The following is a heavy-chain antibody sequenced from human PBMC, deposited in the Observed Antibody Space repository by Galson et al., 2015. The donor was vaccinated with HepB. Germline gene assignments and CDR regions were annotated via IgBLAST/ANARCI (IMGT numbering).Heavy chain of an antibody. D-gene: IGHD6-19*01. CDR3: ASGWRRSGWYYFDY. J-gene: IGHJ4*02. CDR1: GFAVNSNY. CDR2: IYSSGGT. V-gene: IGHV3-53*01. Sequence: SLRLSCAASGFAVNSNYMSWVRQAPGKGLEWVSVIYSSGGTYYADSVRGRFTVSRDNSKNTLYLEMNSLRAEDTAVYYCASGWRRSGWYYFDYWGQGTLVSVSS.